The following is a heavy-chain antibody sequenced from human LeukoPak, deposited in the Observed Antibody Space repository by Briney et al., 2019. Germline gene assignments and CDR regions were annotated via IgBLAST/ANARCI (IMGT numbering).Heavy chain of an antibody. J-gene: IGHJ4*02. Sequence: GGSLRLSCAASGFTFSSYSMNWVRQAPGKGLEWVSSISSSSRYIYYADSVKGRFTISRDNAKNSLYQQMNSLRAEDTVVYYCAREGDIVVVPAADYWGQGTLVTVSS. CDR3: AREGDIVVVPAADY. CDR1: GFTFSSYS. D-gene: IGHD2-2*01. V-gene: IGHV3-21*01. CDR2: ISSSSRYI.